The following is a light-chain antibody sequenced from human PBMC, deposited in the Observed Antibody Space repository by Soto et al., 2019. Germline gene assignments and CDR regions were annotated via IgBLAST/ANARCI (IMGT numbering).Light chain of an antibody. CDR2: G. J-gene: IGLJ3*02. CDR3: QSYDSSLSRRWV. Sequence: QSVLTQPPSVSGAPGQRVTIPCTGSSSNIGAGYPVHWYQQLPGTAPKLLVAGNRPSGVPDRFSVSKSGASASLAITGLQAEDEADYYCQSYDSSLSRRWVFGGGTKLTVL. V-gene: IGLV1-40*01. CDR1: SSNIGAGYP.